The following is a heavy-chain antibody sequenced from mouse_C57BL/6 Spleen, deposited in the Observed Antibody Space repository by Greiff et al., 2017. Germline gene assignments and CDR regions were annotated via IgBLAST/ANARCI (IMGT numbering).Heavy chain of an antibody. CDR2: IRNKANNHAT. D-gene: IGHD1-1*01. Sequence: EVMLVESGGGLVQPGGSMKLSCAASGFTFSDAWMDWVRQSPEKGLEWVAEIRNKANNHATYYAESVKGRFTISRDDSKSSVYLQMNSLRAEDTGIYYCTTAFYYGSSGDYWGQGTTLTVSS. CDR3: TTAFYYGSSGDY. CDR1: GFTFSDAW. V-gene: IGHV6-6*01. J-gene: IGHJ2*01.